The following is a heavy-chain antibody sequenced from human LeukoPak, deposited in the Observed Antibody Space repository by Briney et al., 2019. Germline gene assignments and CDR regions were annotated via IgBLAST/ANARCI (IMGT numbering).Heavy chain of an antibody. CDR3: ARGRITAAGYYYYYGMDV. Sequence: SETLSLTCTDSGGSISNSYWTWIRQPPGKGLQWIGYIYYSGSTNYNPSLKGRVTISVDTSKNQFSLKLSSVTAADTAVYYCARGRITAAGYYYYYGMDVWGQGTTVTVSS. CDR1: GGSISNSY. CDR2: IYYSGST. J-gene: IGHJ6*02. V-gene: IGHV4-59*12. D-gene: IGHD6-13*01.